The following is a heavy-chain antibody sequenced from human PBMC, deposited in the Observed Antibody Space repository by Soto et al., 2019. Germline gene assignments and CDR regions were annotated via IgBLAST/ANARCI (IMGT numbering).Heavy chain of an antibody. CDR1: GYTLTELS. J-gene: IGHJ4*02. CDR2: FDPEDGET. D-gene: IGHD5-12*01. CDR3: ATGPVATTLFDY. Sequence: ASVKVSCKVSGYTLTELSMHWVRQAPGKGLEWMGGFDPEDGETIYAQKFQGRATMTEDTSTDTAYMELSSLRSEDTAVYYCATGPVATTLFDYWGQGTLVTVSS. V-gene: IGHV1-24*01.